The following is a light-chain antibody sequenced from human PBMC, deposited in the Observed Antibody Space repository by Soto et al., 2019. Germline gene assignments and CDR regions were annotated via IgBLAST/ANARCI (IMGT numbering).Light chain of an antibody. CDR3: SSYRGSSTLT. CDR2: DVS. CDR1: SSDVGGYNY. V-gene: IGLV2-11*01. Sequence: QSVLTQPRSVSGSPGQSVTISCTGTSSDVGGYNYVSWYQQYSGKAPKVMIYDVSKRPSGVPDRFSGSKSGNTASLTISGLQAEDEADYYCSSYRGSSTLTFGGGTKLTVL. J-gene: IGLJ2*01.